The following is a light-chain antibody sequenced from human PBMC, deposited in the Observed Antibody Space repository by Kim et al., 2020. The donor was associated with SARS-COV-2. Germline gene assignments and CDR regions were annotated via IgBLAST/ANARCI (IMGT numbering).Light chain of an antibody. J-gene: IGKJ5*01. Sequence: VVLPQSPGTLSLSPGERATLSCRASKSVISTYMSWYQKRPGQSPRLLIYGASIRATGIPDRFSGSGYGTDFTLTINRLEPEDLAVYYCHHFGYSPITLGEGTRLEIK. CDR3: HHFGYSPIT. CDR2: GAS. CDR1: KSVISTY. V-gene: IGKV3-20*01.